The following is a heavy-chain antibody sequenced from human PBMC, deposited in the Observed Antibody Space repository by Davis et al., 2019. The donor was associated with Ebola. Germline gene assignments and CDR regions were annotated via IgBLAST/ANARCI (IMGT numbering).Heavy chain of an antibody. CDR3: AKASWGPAARPLLDS. J-gene: IGHJ4*02. Sequence: AASVKVSCKASGYTFTSYYMHWVRQAPGQGLEWMGIINPSGGSTSYAQKFQGRVTMTRDTSTSTVYMELSSLRSEDTAVYYCAKASWGPAARPLLDSWGQGTLVTVSS. CDR2: INPSGGST. CDR1: GYTFTSYY. V-gene: IGHV1-46*01. D-gene: IGHD2-2*02.